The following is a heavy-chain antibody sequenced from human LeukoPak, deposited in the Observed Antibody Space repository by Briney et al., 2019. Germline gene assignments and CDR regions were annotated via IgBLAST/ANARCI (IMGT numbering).Heavy chain of an antibody. V-gene: IGHV7-4-1*02. CDR1: GYTFTSYD. Sequence: GASVKVSCKASGYTFTSYDINWVRQAPGQGLEWMGWINTNTGNPTYAQGFTGRFVFSLDTSVSTAYLQISSLKAEDTAVYYCARGAPSLSSSWYYDAFDIWGQGTMVTVSS. D-gene: IGHD6-13*01. CDR3: ARGAPSLSSSWYYDAFDI. J-gene: IGHJ3*02. CDR2: INTNTGNP.